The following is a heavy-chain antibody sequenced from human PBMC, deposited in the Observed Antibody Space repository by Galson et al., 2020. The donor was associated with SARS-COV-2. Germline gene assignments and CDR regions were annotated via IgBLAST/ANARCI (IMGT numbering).Heavy chain of an antibody. V-gene: IGHV1-2*06. CDR1: RYTFSGHY. D-gene: IGHD3-10*01. CDR3: TRGSNSSPFYHFDP. CDR2: INPNSGDT. J-gene: IGHJ5*02. Sequence: ASVNVSRKASRYTFSGHYMHWVRLAPGQGLEWMGRINPNSGDTDVAQKFQGRVTMTTDTSLTTAYMELSRLTSDDTAVYYCTRGSNSSPFYHFDPGGQGTLVTVSS.